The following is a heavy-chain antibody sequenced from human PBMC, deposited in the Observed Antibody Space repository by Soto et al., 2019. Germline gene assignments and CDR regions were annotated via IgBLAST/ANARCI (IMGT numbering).Heavy chain of an antibody. Sequence: QVQLVQSGAEVKKPGSSVTVSCKASGGTFGNSAISWVRQAPGQGLEWMGGIIPIFPTPDYAQKFQGRVTVTADESTTTAYRELKRLRSEDTAVYYSARNKDREQVGGNYYCGIDVWGQGTTVTVSS. D-gene: IGHD2-2*01. V-gene: IGHV1-69*12. J-gene: IGHJ6*02. CDR1: GGTFGNSA. CDR2: IIPIFPTP. CDR3: ARNKDREQVGGNYYCGIDV.